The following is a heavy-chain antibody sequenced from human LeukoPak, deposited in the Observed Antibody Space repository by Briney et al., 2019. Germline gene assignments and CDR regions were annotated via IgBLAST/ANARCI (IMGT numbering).Heavy chain of an antibody. CDR1: GGSISSYY. V-gene: IGHV4-59*01. CDR3: ASTAAASPNYGMDV. J-gene: IGHJ6*02. D-gene: IGHD6-13*01. Sequence: SETLSLTCTVSGGSISSYYWSWIRQPPGKGLEWIGYIYYSGSTNYNPSLKSRVTISVDTSKNQFSLKLSSVTAADTAVYYCASTAAASPNYGMDVWGQGTTVTVSS. CDR2: IYYSGST.